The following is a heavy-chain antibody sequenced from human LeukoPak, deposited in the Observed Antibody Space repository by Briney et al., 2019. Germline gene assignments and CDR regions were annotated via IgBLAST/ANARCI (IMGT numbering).Heavy chain of an antibody. Sequence: GGSLRLSCAASGFTFSSYWMSWVRQAPGKGLEWVANIKQDGSEEYYVDSVKGRFTISRDNAKNSLYLQMNSLRAEDTAVYYCARQKYSYGYGGLDYWGQGTLVTVSS. CDR3: ARQKYSYGYGGLDY. D-gene: IGHD5-18*01. J-gene: IGHJ4*02. CDR2: IKQDGSEE. CDR1: GFTFSSYW. V-gene: IGHV3-7*01.